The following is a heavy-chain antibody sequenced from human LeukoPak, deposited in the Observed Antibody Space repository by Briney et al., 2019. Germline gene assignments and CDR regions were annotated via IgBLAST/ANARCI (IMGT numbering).Heavy chain of an antibody. V-gene: IGHV4-34*01. CDR3: ATGQNSYYGRSTHYYFDY. D-gene: IGHD3-10*01. CDR1: GGSFSGYY. Sequence: SESLSLTCTVYGGSFSGYYWSWIRQPPGKGVEWIGEINHIGSTNYIPSLQSRVTISVHTSMHQSSLNLSSVTAADTAVYSCATGQNSYYGRSTHYYFDYWGQGTLVTVSS. J-gene: IGHJ4*02. CDR2: INHIGST.